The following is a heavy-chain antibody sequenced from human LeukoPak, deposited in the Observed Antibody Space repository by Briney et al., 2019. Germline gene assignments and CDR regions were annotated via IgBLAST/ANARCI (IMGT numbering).Heavy chain of an antibody. J-gene: IGHJ2*01. CDR2: IYTSGST. V-gene: IGHV4-4*07. CDR3: ARVGDYDILTGYPNNYWYFDL. D-gene: IGHD3-9*01. Sequence: SETLSLTCTVSGGSISSYYWSWIRQPAGKGLEWIGRIYTSGSTTYNPSLKSRVTMSVDTSKNQFSLKLSSVTAADTAVYYCARVGDYDILTGYPNNYWYFDLWGRGTLVTVSS. CDR1: GGSISSYY.